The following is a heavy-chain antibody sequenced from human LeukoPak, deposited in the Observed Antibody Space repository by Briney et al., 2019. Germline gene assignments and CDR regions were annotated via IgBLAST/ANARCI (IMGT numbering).Heavy chain of an antibody. Sequence: SETLSLTCAVSGYSISSGYYWGWIRQPPGKGLEWIGSIYHSGSTYYNPSLKSRVTISVDTSKNQFSLKLSSVTAADTALYYCASRSGWSYFDYWGQGTLVTVSS. CDR2: IYHSGST. D-gene: IGHD6-19*01. V-gene: IGHV4-38-2*01. CDR1: GYSISSGYY. CDR3: ASRSGWSYFDY. J-gene: IGHJ4*02.